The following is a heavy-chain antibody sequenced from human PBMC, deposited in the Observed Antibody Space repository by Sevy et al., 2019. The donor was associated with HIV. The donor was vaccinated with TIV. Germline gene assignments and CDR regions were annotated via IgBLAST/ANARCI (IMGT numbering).Heavy chain of an antibody. CDR1: GFTSSDYY. V-gene: IGHV3-11*01. Sequence: GGSLRLSCVGFGFTSSDYYMSWIRQAPGKGLEWVSYISGSGSTIDYADSVKGRFTISRDNAKNSLYLKMISLRAEDTAVYYCAREKRQDYYYYGMDVWGQGTTVTVSS. CDR3: AREKRQDYYYYGMDV. D-gene: IGHD1-1*01. CDR2: ISGSGSTI. J-gene: IGHJ6*02.